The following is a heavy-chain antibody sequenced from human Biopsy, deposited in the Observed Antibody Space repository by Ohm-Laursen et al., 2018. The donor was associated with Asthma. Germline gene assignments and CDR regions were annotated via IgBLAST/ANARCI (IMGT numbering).Heavy chain of an antibody. CDR3: ARVKDGYNFDY. CDR2: IYHSGST. V-gene: IGHV4-30-2*01. J-gene: IGHJ4*02. D-gene: IGHD5-24*01. CDR1: GGSISNGGYS. Sequence: TLSLTCAVSGGSISNGGYSWSWIRQPPGKGLEWIGYIYHSGSTYYNPSLKSRVTISVDRSKNQFSLKLSSVTAADTAVYYCARVKDGYNFDYWGQGTLDTVSS.